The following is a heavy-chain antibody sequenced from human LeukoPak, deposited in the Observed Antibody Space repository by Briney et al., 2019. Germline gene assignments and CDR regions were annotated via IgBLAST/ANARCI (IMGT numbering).Heavy chain of an antibody. Sequence: GESLKIYCMGSGYSFTNSWIAWLRQMPGKGLAWMGIIYPADSDTRYSPSFQGQVTISADKSISTAYLQCSSLKASDTAMYFCARVGVSSYGMDVWGQGTTVTVSS. V-gene: IGHV5-51*01. CDR2: IYPADSDT. CDR1: GYSFTNSW. D-gene: IGHD1-26*01. J-gene: IGHJ6*02. CDR3: ARVGVSSYGMDV.